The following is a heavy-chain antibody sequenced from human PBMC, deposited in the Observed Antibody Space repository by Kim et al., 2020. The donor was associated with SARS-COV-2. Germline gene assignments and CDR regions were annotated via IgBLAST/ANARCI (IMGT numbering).Heavy chain of an antibody. Sequence: GGSLRLSCAASGFTFSSYYMTWVRQAPGKGLECVANIKQDGSEKYYVDSVKGRFTISRDNAKNSLYLQMNSLRAEDTAVDYCATGPGDCSGNLGYAPEGLDFWGHGTMVTVSS. J-gene: IGHJ6*02. CDR3: ATGPGDCSGNLGYAPEGLDF. V-gene: IGHV3-7*01. CDR1: GFTFSSYY. D-gene: IGHD2-15*01. CDR2: IKQDGSEK.